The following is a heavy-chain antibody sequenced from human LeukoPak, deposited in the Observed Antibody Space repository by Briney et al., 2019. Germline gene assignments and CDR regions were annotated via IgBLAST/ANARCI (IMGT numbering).Heavy chain of an antibody. CDR3: ARFGSLREPILDY. CDR2: IYYTGTT. Sequence: PSETLSLTCTVSGGSLTSYYWSWIRQPPGKGLEWIGCIYYTGTTNYNPSLKSRVTISVDTSKNQFSLKLNSVIAADTAVYYCARFGSLREPILDYWGQGTLVTVSS. D-gene: IGHD3-16*01. V-gene: IGHV4-59*01. CDR1: GGSLTSYY. J-gene: IGHJ4*02.